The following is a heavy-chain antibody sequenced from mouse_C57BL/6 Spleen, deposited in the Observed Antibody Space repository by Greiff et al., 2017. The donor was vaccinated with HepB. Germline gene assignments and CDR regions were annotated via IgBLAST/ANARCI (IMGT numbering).Heavy chain of an antibody. CDR3: ARSEDYDGPYYAMDY. J-gene: IGHJ4*01. CDR1: GYTFTDPT. D-gene: IGHD2-4*01. V-gene: IGHV1-78*01. CDR2: IYPRDGST. Sequence: QVQLQQSDAELVKPGASVKISCKVSGYTFTDPTIHWMKQRPEQGLEWIGYIYPRDGSTNDKEKFKGKATLNADKSSSTAYMQLHSLTYEDSSVYFCARSEDYDGPYYAMDYWGQGTSVTVSS.